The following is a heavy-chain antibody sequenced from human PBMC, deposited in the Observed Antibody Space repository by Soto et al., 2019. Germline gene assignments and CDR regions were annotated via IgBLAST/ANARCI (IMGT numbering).Heavy chain of an antibody. CDR1: GYTFTSYY. D-gene: IGHD5-18*01. CDR2: INPSGGST. V-gene: IGHV1-46*01. J-gene: IGHJ3*02. CDR3: ARDDALIQLGPSRPVAFDI. Sequence: ASVKVSCKASGYTFTSYYMHWVRQAPGQGLEWMGIINPSGGSTSYAQKFQGRVTMTRDTSTSTVYMELSSLRSEDTAVYYCARDDALIQLGPSRPVAFDIRGQGTMVTVSS.